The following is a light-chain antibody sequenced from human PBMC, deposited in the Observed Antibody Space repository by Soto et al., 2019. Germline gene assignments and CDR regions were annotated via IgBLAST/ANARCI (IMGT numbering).Light chain of an antibody. CDR2: GAS. V-gene: IGKV3-20*01. Sequence: EIVLTQPPGTLSLSPGERATLSCRASQSVSSSYLAWYQQKPGQAPRLLIYGASSRPTGIPDRFSGSGSGTDFTLTISRLEPEDFAVYYCQQYGSSSTFGQGTRLENK. CDR1: QSVSSSY. J-gene: IGKJ5*01. CDR3: QQYGSSST.